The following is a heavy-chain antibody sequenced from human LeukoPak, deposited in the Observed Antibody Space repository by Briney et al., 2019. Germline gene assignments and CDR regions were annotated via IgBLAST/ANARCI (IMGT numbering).Heavy chain of an antibody. CDR1: GFTFSSYA. D-gene: IGHD3-16*01. J-gene: IGHJ5*02. Sequence: GGSLRLSCAASGFTFSSYAMSWVRQAPGKGLEWVSALSGSGSSTYYADSVKGRFTISRDNAKDSVYLQMNSLRAEDTAVYYCTRGLGEHGGVSDRWGQGTLVIVS. V-gene: IGHV3-23*01. CDR2: LSGSGSST. CDR3: TRGLGEHGGVSDR.